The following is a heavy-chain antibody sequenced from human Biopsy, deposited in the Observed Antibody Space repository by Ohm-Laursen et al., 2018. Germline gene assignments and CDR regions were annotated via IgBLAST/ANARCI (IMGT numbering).Heavy chain of an antibody. V-gene: IGHV1-69*01. CDR3: ARGEGSSWFDP. CDR2: IIPIPNVA. Sequence: SSVKVSCKASGDSFTSYAIGWVRQAPGQGLEWMGGIIPIPNVATYAQKFQGRITITADESTSTAYMELSSLTSDDTAVYFCARGEGSSWFDPWGRGTLVTVSS. D-gene: IGHD1-26*01. CDR1: GDSFTSYA. J-gene: IGHJ5*02.